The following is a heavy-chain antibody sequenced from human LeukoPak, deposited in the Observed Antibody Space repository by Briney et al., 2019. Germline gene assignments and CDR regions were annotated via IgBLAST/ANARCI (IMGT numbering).Heavy chain of an antibody. CDR1: GFTFDDYA. CDR3: AKVSSVVAVAAYFDY. V-gene: IGHV3-9*01. D-gene: IGHD6-19*01. Sequence: GGSLRLSCAASGFTFDDYAMHWVRHAPGKGLEWVSGISWNSGSIGYADSVKGRFTISRDNAKNSLYLQMNSLRAEDTALYYCAKVSSVVAVAAYFDYWGQGTQVTVSS. J-gene: IGHJ4*02. CDR2: ISWNSGSI.